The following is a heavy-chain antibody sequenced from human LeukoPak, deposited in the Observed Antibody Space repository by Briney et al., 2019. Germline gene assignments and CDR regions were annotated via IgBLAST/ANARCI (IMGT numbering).Heavy chain of an antibody. J-gene: IGHJ4*02. CDR1: GYTFTSYD. V-gene: IGHV1-8*03. CDR2: MNPNSGNT. D-gene: IGHD2-2*01. CDR3: AGPRGGVPAAI. Sequence: ASVKVSCKASGYTFTSYDINWVRQATGQGLEGMGWMNPNSGNTGYAQKFQGRVTITRNTSISTAYMELSSLRSEDTAVYYCAGPRGGVPAAIWGQGTLVTVSS.